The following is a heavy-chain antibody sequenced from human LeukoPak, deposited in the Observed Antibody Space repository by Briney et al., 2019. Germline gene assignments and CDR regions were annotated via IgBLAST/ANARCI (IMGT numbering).Heavy chain of an antibody. J-gene: IGHJ4*02. V-gene: IGHV1-2*02. Sequence: ASVKVSCKASGYNFIDYFIYWVRQAPGQGLEWMGWLNPNNGGTNDAQKFQGRVTMTRDTSISTAYMDLSRLRSDDTAVYYCASSDYGGNSEIYWGQGTLVTVSS. CDR3: ASSDYGGNSEIY. D-gene: IGHD4-23*01. CDR2: LNPNNGGT. CDR1: GYNFIDYF.